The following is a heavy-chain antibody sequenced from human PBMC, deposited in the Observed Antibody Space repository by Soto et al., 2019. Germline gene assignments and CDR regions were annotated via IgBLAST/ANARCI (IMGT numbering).Heavy chain of an antibody. D-gene: IGHD3-10*01. CDR1: GASLRSGSYY. J-gene: IGHJ4*02. V-gene: IGHV4-61*01. CDR2: ISDSGRT. CDR3: SYGSSFDY. Sequence: PSETLSLTCTVSGASLRSGSYYWRWIRQPPGKGLEWIGYISDSGRTNYDPSLKSRLTMSVDTSQNQFSLQLNSVTAADTAVYYCSYGSSFDYWGQGTLVTVS.